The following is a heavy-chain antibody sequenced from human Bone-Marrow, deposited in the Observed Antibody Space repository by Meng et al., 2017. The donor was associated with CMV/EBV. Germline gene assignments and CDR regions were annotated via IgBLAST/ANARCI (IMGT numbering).Heavy chain of an antibody. V-gene: IGHV1-2*02. CDR1: GYTFTDYY. D-gene: IGHD6-13*01. Sequence: KHSGYTFTDYYMHWVRQAPGQGLEWMGGVNPNGGGTYYVEKFQGRVTMTRDTSISTAYMELSSLRSDDTALYYCVRDLIAAAGLPFDSWGQGTLVTAPQ. CDR3: VRDLIAAAGLPFDS. J-gene: IGHJ4*02. CDR2: VNPNGGGT.